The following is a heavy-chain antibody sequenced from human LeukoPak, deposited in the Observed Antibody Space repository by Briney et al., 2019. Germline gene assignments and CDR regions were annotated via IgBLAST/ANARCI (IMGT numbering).Heavy chain of an antibody. J-gene: IGHJ4*02. D-gene: IGHD2-8*02. V-gene: IGHV3-23*01. CDR3: ARDPGGTFDF. CDR1: GFTFSTYA. Sequence: GGSLRLSCAASGFTFSTYAMSWVRQPPGEGLGWVSTVGGGGVTNYADSVKSRFTISRDNSMNTLSLQMNDLRAEDTAVYNCARDPGGTFDFWGQGAMVTVSS. CDR2: VGGGGVT.